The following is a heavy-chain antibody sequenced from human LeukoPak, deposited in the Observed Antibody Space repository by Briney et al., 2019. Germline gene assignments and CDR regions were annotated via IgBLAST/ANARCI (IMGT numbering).Heavy chain of an antibody. CDR3: ASAIVEVPAADHAFDI. D-gene: IGHD2-2*01. J-gene: IGHJ3*02. CDR2: IYPTDSGT. Sequence: GESLKISCKGSGFSFTSYWIAWVRQMPGKGLECMGIIYPTDSGTRYSPPFQDQVTISADKSISTAYLQWNSLKASDTALYYCASAIVEVPAADHAFDIWGQGTMVIVSS. CDR1: GFSFTSYW. V-gene: IGHV5-51*01.